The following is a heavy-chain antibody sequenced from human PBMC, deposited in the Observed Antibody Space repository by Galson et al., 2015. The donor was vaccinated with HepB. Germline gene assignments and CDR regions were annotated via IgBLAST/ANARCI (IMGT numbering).Heavy chain of an antibody. CDR1: GFTFSSYD. J-gene: IGHJ5*02. V-gene: IGHV3-23*01. CDR2: ISYSGGIT. Sequence: SLRLSCEASGFTFSSYDMSWVRQAPGQGLEWVSAISYSGGITDYADSVKGRFTMSRDNSKKTVFLQMNSLRAEDTAVYYCAKMSYSNHEHNWFDPWGQGTLVTVSS. CDR3: AKMSYSNHEHNWFDP. D-gene: IGHD4-11*01.